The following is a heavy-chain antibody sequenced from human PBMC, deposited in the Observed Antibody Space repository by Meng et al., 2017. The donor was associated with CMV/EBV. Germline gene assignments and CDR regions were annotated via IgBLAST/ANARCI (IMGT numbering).Heavy chain of an antibody. Sequence: SVKVSCKASGGTFSSYAISWVRQAPGQGLEWMGGITPILGIANYAQKFQGRVTITADKSTSTAYMELSSLRSEDTAVYYCASQSGAFDIWGQGTMVTVSS. CDR3: ASQSGAFDI. CDR2: ITPILGIA. D-gene: IGHD1-26*01. CDR1: GGTFSSYA. V-gene: IGHV1-69*10. J-gene: IGHJ3*02.